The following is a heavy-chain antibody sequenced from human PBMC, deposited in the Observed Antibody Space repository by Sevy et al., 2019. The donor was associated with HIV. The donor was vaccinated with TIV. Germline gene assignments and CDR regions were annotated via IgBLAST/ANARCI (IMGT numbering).Heavy chain of an antibody. Sequence: GGSLRLSCAASGFTFNSYGMHWVRQAPGKGLEWVAVIWYDGSNKYYADSVKGRFTISRDNSKNTLYLQMNSLRAEDTAVYYCAREKRYNWNYVYYCMDVWGQGTTVTVSS. D-gene: IGHD1-20*01. CDR2: IWYDGSNK. CDR1: GFTFNSYG. CDR3: AREKRYNWNYVYYCMDV. V-gene: IGHV3-33*01. J-gene: IGHJ6*02.